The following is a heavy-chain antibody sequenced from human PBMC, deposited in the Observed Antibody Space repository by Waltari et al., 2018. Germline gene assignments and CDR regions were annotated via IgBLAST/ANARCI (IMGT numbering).Heavy chain of an antibody. V-gene: IGHV3-7*03. CDR1: GVTFNKHW. J-gene: IGHJ4*02. CDR3: SDPPSDF. Sequence: EVQLVESGGALVQPGGSRRPACAAAGVTFNKHWMSWVRQAPGKGLEWVASIKEDGSEANYLESVKGRFTISRDNAKNSLFLQMNSLRAEDTAVYYCSDPPSDFWGQGTQVIVSS. CDR2: IKEDGSEA. D-gene: IGHD2-21*01.